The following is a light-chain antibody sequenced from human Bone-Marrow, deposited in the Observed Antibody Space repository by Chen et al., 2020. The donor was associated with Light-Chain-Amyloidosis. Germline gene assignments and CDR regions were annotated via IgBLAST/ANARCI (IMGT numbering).Light chain of an antibody. J-gene: IGLJ3*02. V-gene: IGLV3-21*02. CDR2: DDS. CDR1: NIGSTS. CDR3: QVWSRSSDRPV. Sequence: SYVLTQPSSVSVAPGQTATIACGGNNIGSTSVHWYQQTPGQAPLLAVYDDSDRPSGIPGRLSGSNSGNAATLTISRVEAGDEADYYCQVWSRSSDRPVFGGGTKLTVL.